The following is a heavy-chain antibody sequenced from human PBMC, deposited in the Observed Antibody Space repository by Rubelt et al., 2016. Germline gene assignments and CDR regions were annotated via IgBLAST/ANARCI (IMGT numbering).Heavy chain of an antibody. Sequence: GKGLEWVSYISSSSSTIYYADSVKGRFTISRDNAKNSLYLQMNSLRAEDTAVYYCARVPRDSSLYYFDYWGQGTLVTVSS. CDR3: ARVPRDSSLYYFDY. V-gene: IGHV3-48*01. CDR2: ISSSSSTI. D-gene: IGHD4-11*01. J-gene: IGHJ4*02.